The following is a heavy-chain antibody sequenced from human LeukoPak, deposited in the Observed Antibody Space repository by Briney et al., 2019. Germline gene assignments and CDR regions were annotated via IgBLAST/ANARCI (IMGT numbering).Heavy chain of an antibody. CDR3: ARGWGYSYGLFDY. V-gene: IGHV3-74*01. J-gene: IGHJ4*02. CDR1: GNYW. Sequence: RGSLRLSCVASGNYWMHWVRQAPGKGLVWVSHINSDGSWTSYADSVKGRFTISRDNSKNTLYLQMNSLRAEDTAVYYCARGWGYSYGLFDYWGQGTLVTVSS. D-gene: IGHD5-18*01. CDR2: INSDGSWT.